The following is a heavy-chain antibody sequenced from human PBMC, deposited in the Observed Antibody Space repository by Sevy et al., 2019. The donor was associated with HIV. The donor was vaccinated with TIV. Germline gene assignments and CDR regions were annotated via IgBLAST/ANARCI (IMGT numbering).Heavy chain of an antibody. Sequence: SESLSLTCTVSGGSISSSSYYWGWIRQPPGKGLEWIGSIYYSGSTYYNPSLKSRVTISVDTSKNQFSLKLSSVTAADTAVYYCARRESSSHSGPWFDPWGQGTLVTVSS. J-gene: IGHJ5*02. CDR3: ARRESSSHSGPWFDP. CDR1: GGSISSSSYY. V-gene: IGHV4-39*01. D-gene: IGHD6-19*01. CDR2: IYYSGST.